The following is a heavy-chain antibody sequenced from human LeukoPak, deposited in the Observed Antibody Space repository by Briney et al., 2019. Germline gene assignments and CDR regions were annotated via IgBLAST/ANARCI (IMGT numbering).Heavy chain of an antibody. D-gene: IGHD4-17*01. J-gene: IGHJ4*02. CDR3: ARCRTTVTAMPGY. CDR1: GFTFSSYC. V-gene: IGHV3-7*03. Sequence: GGSLRLSCAASGFTFSSYCMSWVRQAPGKGLEWVANINKDESEKYYVDSVKGRFTISRDNAKNSLYLQMNSPRAEDTAVYYCARCRTTVTAMPGYWGQGTLVTVSS. CDR2: INKDESEK.